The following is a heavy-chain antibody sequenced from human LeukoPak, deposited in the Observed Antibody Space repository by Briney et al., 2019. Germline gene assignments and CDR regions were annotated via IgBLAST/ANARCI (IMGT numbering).Heavy chain of an antibody. CDR3: ARVIEYYYDSKDAFDI. V-gene: IGHV3-48*02. D-gene: IGHD3-22*01. CDR2: ISSSSSTI. Sequence: PGGSLRLSCAASGFTFSSYWMNWVRQAPGKGLEWVSYISSSSSTIYYADSVKGRFTISRDNAKNSLYLQMNSLRDEDTAVYYCARVIEYYYDSKDAFDIWGQGTMVTVSS. CDR1: GFTFSSYW. J-gene: IGHJ3*02.